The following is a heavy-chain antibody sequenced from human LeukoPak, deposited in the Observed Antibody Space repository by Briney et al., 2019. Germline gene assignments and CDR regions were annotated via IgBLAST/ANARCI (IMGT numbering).Heavy chain of an antibody. CDR2: IYPGDPDP. Sequence: GESLKISCKGSGYSFTSYWIGWVRQMPGKGLEWMGIIYPGDPDPRYSPSFQGQVTISADKSSSTAYVQRSSLKASDTAMYYCARHRKVGNWNYFDYWGQGTLVTVSS. V-gene: IGHV5-51*01. CDR3: ARHRKVGNWNYFDY. CDR1: GYSFTSYW. D-gene: IGHD1-1*01. J-gene: IGHJ4*02.